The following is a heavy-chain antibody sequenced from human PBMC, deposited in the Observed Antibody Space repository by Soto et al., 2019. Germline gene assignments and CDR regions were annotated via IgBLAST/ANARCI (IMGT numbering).Heavy chain of an antibody. CDR1: GGSISSSSYY. D-gene: IGHD3-9*01. CDR2: IYYSGTT. V-gene: IGHV4-39*02. Sequence: QLQLQESGPGLVKPSETLSLTCTVSGGSISSSSYYWGWIRQPPGKGLEWIGSIYYSGTTYYNPSLKSRVTISVDPSQNPFSLELSSVTAADTAVYYCARRITIPAGFDYWGQGTLVTVSS. CDR3: ARRITIPAGFDY. J-gene: IGHJ4*02.